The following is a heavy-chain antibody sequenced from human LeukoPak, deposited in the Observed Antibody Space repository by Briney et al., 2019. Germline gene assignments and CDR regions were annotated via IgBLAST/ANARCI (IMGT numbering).Heavy chain of an antibody. CDR3: AREGTVGAFDY. D-gene: IGHD1-26*01. J-gene: IGHJ4*02. V-gene: IGHV3-48*03. CDR1: GFTFSSYE. Sequence: GGSLRLSCAASGFTFSSYEMNWVRQAPGKGLEWVSYISSSGSTIYYADSVKGRFTISRDNAKNSLYLQMNSLRAEDTAVYYCAREGTVGAFDYWGQGTLVTVSS. CDR2: ISSSGSTI.